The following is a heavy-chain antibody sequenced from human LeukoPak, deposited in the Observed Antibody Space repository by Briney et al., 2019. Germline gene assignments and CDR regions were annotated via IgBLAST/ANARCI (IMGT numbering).Heavy chain of an antibody. CDR1: GGSISSYY. V-gene: IGHV4-59*01. J-gene: IGHJ4*02. D-gene: IGHD3-10*01. CDR2: IYYSGST. Sequence: SETLSLTCTVSGGSISSYYWSWIRQPPGKGLEWSGYIYYSGSTNYNPSLKSRVTISVDTSKNQFSLKLSSVTAADTAVYYCARQGGSGSYYPPHFDYWGQGTLVTVSS. CDR3: ARQGGSGSYYPPHFDY.